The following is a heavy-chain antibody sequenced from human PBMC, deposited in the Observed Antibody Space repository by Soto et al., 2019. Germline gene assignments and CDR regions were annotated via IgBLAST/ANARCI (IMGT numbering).Heavy chain of an antibody. V-gene: IGHV1-18*01. CDR2: ISAYNGNT. D-gene: IGHD6-19*01. CDR3: ARGHSSGWYGYYYYGMDV. J-gene: IGHJ6*02. CDR1: GYTFTSYG. Sequence: QVQLVQSGAEVKKPGASVKISCKASGYTFTSYGISWVRQAPGQGLEWMGWISAYNGNTNYAQKLQGRVTMTTDTSTSTAYMELTSLRSDDTAVYYCARGHSSGWYGYYYYGMDVWGQGTTVTVSS.